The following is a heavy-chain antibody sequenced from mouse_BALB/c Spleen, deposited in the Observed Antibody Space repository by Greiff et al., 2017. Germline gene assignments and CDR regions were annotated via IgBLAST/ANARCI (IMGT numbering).Heavy chain of an antibody. CDR2: ISDGGSYT. J-gene: IGHJ3*01. CDR3: ARAYYYGSSYWFAY. D-gene: IGHD1-1*01. Sequence: DVQLVESGGGLVKPGGSLKLSCAASGFTFSDYYMYWVRQTPEKRLEWVATISDGGSYTYYPDSVKGRFTISRDNAKNNLYLQMSSLKSEDTAMYYCARAYYYGSSYWFAYWGQGTLVTVSA. CDR1: GFTFSDYY. V-gene: IGHV5-4*02.